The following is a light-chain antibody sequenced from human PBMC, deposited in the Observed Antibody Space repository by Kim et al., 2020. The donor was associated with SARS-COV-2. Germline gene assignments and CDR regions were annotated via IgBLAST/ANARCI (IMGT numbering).Light chain of an antibody. J-gene: IGLJ2*01. V-gene: IGLV3-19*01. CDR1: SLRSYY. Sequence: LRQTIRITCHGDSLRSYYARCYQQKPAQAPVLVIYGKHNRPSVIPDRFSGSSSGNTASLTITGAQAEDASDYYCNSRDSSGNHYVVFGGGTQLTVL. CDR3: NSRDSSGNHYVV. CDR2: GKH.